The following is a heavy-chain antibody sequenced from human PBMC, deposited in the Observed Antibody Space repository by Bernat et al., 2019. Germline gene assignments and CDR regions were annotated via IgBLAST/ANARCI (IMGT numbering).Heavy chain of an antibody. D-gene: IGHD1-14*01. CDR3: ARDIRMGGPFDY. CDR2: IIPIFGTA. CDR1: GGTFSSYA. Sequence: QVQLVQSVAEVKKPGSSVKVSCKASGGTFSSYAISWVRQAPGQGLEWMGGIIPIFGTANYAQKFQGRVTNTADESTSTAYIELSSLRAEDTAVYYCARDIRMGGPFDYWGQGTLVTVSS. V-gene: IGHV1-69*12. J-gene: IGHJ4*02.